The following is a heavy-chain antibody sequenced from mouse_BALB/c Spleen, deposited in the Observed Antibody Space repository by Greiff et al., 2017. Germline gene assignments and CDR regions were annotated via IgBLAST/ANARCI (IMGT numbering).Heavy chain of an antibody. CDR2: ISYSGST. D-gene: IGHD2-2*01. Sequence: EVKVVESGPSLVKPSQTLSLTCSVTGDSITSGYWNWIRKFPGNKLEYMGYISYSGSTYYNPSLKSRISITRDTSKNQYYLQLNSVTTEDTATYYCARSDGYDYAMDYWGQGTSVTVSS. J-gene: IGHJ4*01. CDR3: ARSDGYDYAMDY. CDR1: GDSITSGY. V-gene: IGHV3-8*02.